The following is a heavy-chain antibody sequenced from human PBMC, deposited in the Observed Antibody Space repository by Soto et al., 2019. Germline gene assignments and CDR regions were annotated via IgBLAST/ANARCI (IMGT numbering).Heavy chain of an antibody. Sequence: ESGGGVVQPGRSLRLSCAASGFTFSSYAMHWVRQAPGKGLEWVAVISYDGSNKYYADSVKGRFTISRDNSKNTLYLQMNSLRAEDTAVYYCAKGYCSSTSCYDHYWGQGTLVTVSS. CDR3: AKGYCSSTSCYDHY. V-gene: IGHV3-30-3*01. D-gene: IGHD2-2*01. J-gene: IGHJ4*02. CDR2: ISYDGSNK. CDR1: GFTFSSYA.